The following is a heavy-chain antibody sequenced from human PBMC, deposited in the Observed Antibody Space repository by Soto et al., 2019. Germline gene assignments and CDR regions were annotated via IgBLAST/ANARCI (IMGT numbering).Heavy chain of an antibody. CDR2: ISAYNGNT. Sequence: GASVKVSWKASGYTFTSYGISRLRQAPGQGLEWMGWISAYNGNTNYAQKLQGRVTMTTDTSTSTAYMELRSLRSDDTAVYYCARAIDCSSTSCYHASRVLPSPMAFDIWGQGTMVTVSS. CDR3: ARAIDCSSTSCYHASRVLPSPMAFDI. J-gene: IGHJ3*02. CDR1: GYTFTSYG. V-gene: IGHV1-18*04. D-gene: IGHD2-2*01.